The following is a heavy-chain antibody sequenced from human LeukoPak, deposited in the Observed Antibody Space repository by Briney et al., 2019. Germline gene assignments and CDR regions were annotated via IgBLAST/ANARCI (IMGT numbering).Heavy chain of an antibody. J-gene: IGHJ4*02. V-gene: IGHV3-15*01. CDR1: GFTFSNAW. CDR3: ARDRCSTSCYWDFDY. CDR2: IKSKTDGGTT. Sequence: GGSPRLSCAASGFTFSNAWMSWVRQAPGKGLEWVGRIKSKTDGGTTDYAAPVKGRFTISRDDSKNTLYLQMDSLRAEDTAVYYCARDRCSTSCYWDFDYWGQGTLVTVSS. D-gene: IGHD2-2*01.